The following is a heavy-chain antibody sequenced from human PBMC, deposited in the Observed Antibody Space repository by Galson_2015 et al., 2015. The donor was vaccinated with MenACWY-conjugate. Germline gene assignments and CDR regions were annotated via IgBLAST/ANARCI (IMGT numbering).Heavy chain of an antibody. CDR3: ARVATWIHQYYYYMDV. D-gene: IGHD5-18*01. Sequence: SLRLSCAVPGFTFTGYEFNWVRQAPGKGLEWLSYISKSGSPIYYADSVKGRFTISRDNTKKSLFLQMNSLTAVSPAVYYCARVATWIHQYYYYMDV. V-gene: IGHV3-48*03. CDR2: ISKSGSPI. J-gene: IGHJ6*03. CDR1: GFTFTGYE.